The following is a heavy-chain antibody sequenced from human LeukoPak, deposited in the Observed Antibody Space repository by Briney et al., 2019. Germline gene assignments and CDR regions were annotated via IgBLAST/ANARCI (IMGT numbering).Heavy chain of an antibody. CDR1: GFTVITND. V-gene: IGHV3-53*01. CDR3: ARHSYDSRPEAAFDI. D-gene: IGHD3-22*01. J-gene: IGHJ3*02. CDR2: LYSDGNT. Sequence: GGSLRLSCAASGFTVITNDMTWVRQAPGKGLEWVSVLYSDGNTKYADSVQGRFTISRDNSKNTLYLEMNSLSPDDTAVYYCARHSYDSRPEAAFDIWGQGTMVTVSS.